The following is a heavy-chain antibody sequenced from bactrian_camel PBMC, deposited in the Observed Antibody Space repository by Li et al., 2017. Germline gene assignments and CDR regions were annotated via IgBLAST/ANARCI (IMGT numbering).Heavy chain of an antibody. CDR2: AIGNDGRT. CDR3: AEGRGSRGEHCYSLNY. V-gene: IGHV3-3*01. Sequence: HVQLVESGGGSVQAGGSLRLSCKHAEYIFKRCAMGWFRQAPGREHEALAASEAIAAIGNDGRTTYADSAKGRFTISQDSARNTVYLQMNNLQPEDTATYYCAEGRGSRGEHCYSLNYWGQGTQVTVS. D-gene: IGHD6*01. CDR1: EYIFKRCA. J-gene: IGHJ4*01.